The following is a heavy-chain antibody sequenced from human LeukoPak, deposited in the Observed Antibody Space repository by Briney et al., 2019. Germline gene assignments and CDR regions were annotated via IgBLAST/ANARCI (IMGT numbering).Heavy chain of an antibody. Sequence: GESLRLSCAASGFTFSSYWMSWVRQAPGKGLEWVANIKEDGSEKYYVDSVKGRFTITRDNAKNSLYLQMNSLRAEDTAVYYCAKDLRTVVVGAPDAFDIWGQGTMVTVSS. CDR1: GFTFSSYW. CDR2: IKEDGSEK. CDR3: AKDLRTVVVGAPDAFDI. J-gene: IGHJ3*02. V-gene: IGHV3-7*03. D-gene: IGHD2-15*01.